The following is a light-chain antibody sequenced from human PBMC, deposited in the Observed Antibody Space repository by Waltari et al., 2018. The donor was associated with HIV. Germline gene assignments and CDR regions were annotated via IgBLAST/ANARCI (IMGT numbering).Light chain of an antibody. Sequence: QSALTQPPSASGSPGQSVTISCTGTSSAVGGYNYVSWYQQHPGKAPNIMIYEVLKRPSGVPDRFSGSKSGNTASLTVSGLQAEDEADYYCSSYAGSNNYVFGTGTKVTVL. CDR2: EVL. V-gene: IGLV2-8*01. CDR3: SSYAGSNNYV. J-gene: IGLJ1*01. CDR1: SSAVGGYNY.